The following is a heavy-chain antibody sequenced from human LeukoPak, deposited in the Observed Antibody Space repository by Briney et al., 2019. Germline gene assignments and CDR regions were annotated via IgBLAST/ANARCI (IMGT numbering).Heavy chain of an antibody. CDR1: GFTFSSYS. J-gene: IGHJ4*02. CDR2: ITSSSYI. Sequence: SGGSLRLSCAASGFTFSSYSMNWVRQAPGKGLEWVSSITSSSYIYYADSMKGRFTISRDNAKNSLYLQMNSLRAEDTAVYYCARDGFIVGAAYYFDYWGQGTLVTVSS. V-gene: IGHV3-21*01. D-gene: IGHD1-26*01. CDR3: ARDGFIVGAAYYFDY.